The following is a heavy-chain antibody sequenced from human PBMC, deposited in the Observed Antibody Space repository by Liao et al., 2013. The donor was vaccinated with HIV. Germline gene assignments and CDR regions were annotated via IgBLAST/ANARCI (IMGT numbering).Heavy chain of an antibody. CDR1: GGAIGSDY. CDR3: ARAIIDYYDSSGYFLDAFDI. V-gene: IGHV4-4*07. D-gene: IGHD3-22*01. Sequence: QVQLQESGPGLVKPSETLSLTCSVSGGAIGSDYWSWIRQPAGKRLEWIGRVYSSGSTNYNPSLESRVTMSVDTSKNQFSLELSSVTAADTAVYYCARAIIDYYDSSGYFLDAFDIWGQGTMVTVSS. CDR2: VYSSGST. J-gene: IGHJ3*02.